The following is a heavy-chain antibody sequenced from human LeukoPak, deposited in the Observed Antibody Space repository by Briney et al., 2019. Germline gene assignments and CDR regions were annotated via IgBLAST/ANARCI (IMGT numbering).Heavy chain of an antibody. CDR2: ISWNSGSI. CDR1: RFTFGDYA. V-gene: IGHV3-9*01. Sequence: GGSLRLSCAASRFTFGDYAMHWVRQAPGKGLEWVSGISWNSGSIGYADSVKGRFTISRDNAKNSLYLQMNSLTAEDTALYYCAKDRHSGSYSDAFDIWGQGTMVTVSS. CDR3: AKDRHSGSYSDAFDI. J-gene: IGHJ3*02. D-gene: IGHD1-26*01.